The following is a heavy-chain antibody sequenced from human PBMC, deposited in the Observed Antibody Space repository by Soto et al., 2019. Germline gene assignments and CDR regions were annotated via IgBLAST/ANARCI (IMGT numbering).Heavy chain of an antibody. CDR2: IWYDGSNK. CDR3: ARDRTEYYYGMDV. V-gene: IGHV3-33*01. Sequence: GGSLRLSCAASGFTFSSYGMHWVRQAPGKGLEWVAVIWYDGSNKYYADSVKGRFTISRDNSKNTLYLQMNSLRAEDTAVYYCARDRTEYYYGMDVWGQGTTVTVSS. J-gene: IGHJ6*02. CDR1: GFTFSSYG.